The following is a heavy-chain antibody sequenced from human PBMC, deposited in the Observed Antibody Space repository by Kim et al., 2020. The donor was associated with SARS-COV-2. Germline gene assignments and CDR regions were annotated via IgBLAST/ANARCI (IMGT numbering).Heavy chain of an antibody. CDR1: GFTFSSYA. CDR3: ARELLWFGELYYYGMDV. V-gene: IGHV3-30*04. Sequence: GGSLRLSCAASGFTFSSYAMHWVRQAPGKGLEWVAVISYDGSNKYYADSVKGRFTISRDNSKNTLYLQMNSLRAEDTAVYYCARELLWFGELYYYGMDV. J-gene: IGHJ6*01. D-gene: IGHD3-10*01. CDR2: ISYDGSNK.